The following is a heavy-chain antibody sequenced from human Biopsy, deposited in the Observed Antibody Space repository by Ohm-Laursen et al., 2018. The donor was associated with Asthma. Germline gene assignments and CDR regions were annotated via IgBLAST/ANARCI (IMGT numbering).Heavy chain of an antibody. V-gene: IGHV3-30*03. D-gene: IGHD2-21*01. CDR1: GFTFGDYW. J-gene: IGHJ6*02. Sequence: SLRLSCAASGFTFGDYWMSWVRQVPGKGLEWVAFIAWDGINSYYADSVKGRFTISRDNSRNTLYLQKNSLRADDTAVYYCARAGESDLVGGLDVWGQGTTVIVS. CDR3: ARAGESDLVGGLDV. CDR2: IAWDGINS.